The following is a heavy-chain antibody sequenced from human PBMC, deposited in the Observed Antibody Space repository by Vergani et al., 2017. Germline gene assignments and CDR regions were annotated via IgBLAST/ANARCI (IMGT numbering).Heavy chain of an antibody. J-gene: IGHJ6*02. CDR2: VNHSGST. CDR1: GGSFSGYF. Sequence: QVPLQQWGAGLLKPSETLSLTCAVYGGSFSGYFWSWLRQPPGKGLEWMGEVNHSGSTIYNPSLKSRVTISVDTSKNQFSLKLSSVTAADTAVYYCARGMLVPYYYYDGMDGWGQGTTVTFSS. CDR3: ARGMLVPYYYYDGMDG. D-gene: IGHD6-13*01. V-gene: IGHV4-34*01.